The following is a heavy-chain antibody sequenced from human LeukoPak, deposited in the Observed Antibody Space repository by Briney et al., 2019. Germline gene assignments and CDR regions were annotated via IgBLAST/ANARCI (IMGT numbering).Heavy chain of an antibody. J-gene: IGHJ4*02. Sequence: PSESLSLTCTVSGDSISSGSYYWSWIRQPAGKGLEWIGRIYTSGSTNYNPSLKSRVTISVDTSKNQFSLKLSSVTAADTAVYYCARDSSLVVANTFDYWGQGTLVTASS. CDR3: ARDSSLVVANTFDY. V-gene: IGHV4-61*02. CDR2: IYTSGST. D-gene: IGHD5-12*01. CDR1: GDSISSGSYY.